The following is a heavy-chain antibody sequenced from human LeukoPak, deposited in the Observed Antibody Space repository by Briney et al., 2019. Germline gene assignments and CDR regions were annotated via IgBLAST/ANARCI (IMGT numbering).Heavy chain of an antibody. CDR1: GYSITSYW. V-gene: IGHV5-51*01. D-gene: IGHD4-23*01. CDR3: ARLRLRWDPFDC. J-gene: IGHJ4*02. Sequence: PGEPLKISCQGSGYSITSYWSGFGRQMGGKRLERMGIIYPGDSDTRYSPSFQGLVTLSADKSITTAYLQWSSLKASDTAMYYCARLRLRWDPFDCWGQGTLVTVSS. CDR2: IYPGDSDT.